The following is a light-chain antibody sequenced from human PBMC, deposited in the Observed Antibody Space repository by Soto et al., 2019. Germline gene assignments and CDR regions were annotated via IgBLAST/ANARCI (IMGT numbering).Light chain of an antibody. CDR2: DAS. CDR3: QQYNSYLWT. J-gene: IGKJ1*01. Sequence: IQMTQSPSTLSASVGDRVTITCRASQSISSWLAWYQQKPGKAPKVLIYDASSLESEVPSRFSGSVSGTEFNLTISSLQPDDFATYYCQQYNSYLWTFGQGTKVDIK. CDR1: QSISSW. V-gene: IGKV1-5*01.